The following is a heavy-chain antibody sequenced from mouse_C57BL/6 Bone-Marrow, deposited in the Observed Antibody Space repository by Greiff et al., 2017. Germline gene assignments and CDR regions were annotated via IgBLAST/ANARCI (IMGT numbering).Heavy chain of an antibody. Sequence: QVQLQQPGAELVMPGASVKLSCKASGYTFTSYWMHWVKQRPGQGLEWIGEIDPSDSYTNYNQKFKGKSTLTVDKSSSTAYMQLSSLTSEDSAVYYCARERTTGEGYFDVWGTGTTVTVSS. CDR1: GYTFTSYW. CDR3: ARERTTGEGYFDV. CDR2: IDPSDSYT. D-gene: IGHD1-1*01. V-gene: IGHV1-69*01. J-gene: IGHJ1*03.